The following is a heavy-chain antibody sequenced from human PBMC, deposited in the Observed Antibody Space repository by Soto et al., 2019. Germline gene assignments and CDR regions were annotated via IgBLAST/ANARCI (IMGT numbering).Heavy chain of an antibody. CDR1: GGSISSYY. J-gene: IGHJ4*02. CDR3: GGGRYGDYFDY. D-gene: IGHD4-17*01. CDR2: IYTSGST. Sequence: SATLSLTCTVSGGSISSYYWSWIRQPAGKGLEWIGRIYTSGSTNYNPSLKSRVTMSVDKSKNQFSLKLRSVTAADTAVYYCGGGRYGDYFDYWAQCTLVTVSS. V-gene: IGHV4-4*07.